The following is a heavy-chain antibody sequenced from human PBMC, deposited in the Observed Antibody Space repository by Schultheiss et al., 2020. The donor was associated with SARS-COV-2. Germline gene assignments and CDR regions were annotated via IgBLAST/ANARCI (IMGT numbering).Heavy chain of an antibody. CDR2: IKSKTDGGTT. Sequence: GESLKISCAASGFTFSNAWMSWVRQAPGKGLEWVGRIKSKTDGGTTDYAAPVKGRFTISRDDSKNTLYLQMNSLKTEDTAVYYCTTAAYYGSMGMDVWGQVTTVTVSS. CDR1: GFTFSNAW. V-gene: IGHV3-15*01. D-gene: IGHD3-10*01. J-gene: IGHJ6*02. CDR3: TTAAYYGSMGMDV.